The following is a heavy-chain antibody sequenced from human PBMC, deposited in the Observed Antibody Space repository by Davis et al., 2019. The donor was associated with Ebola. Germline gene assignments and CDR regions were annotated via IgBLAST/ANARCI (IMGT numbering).Heavy chain of an antibody. J-gene: IGHJ4*02. CDR3: ARGLYGLGSL. CDR2: MGTAGDT. CDR1: GFTLSDYD. V-gene: IGHV3-13*01. Sequence: GGSLRLSCAASGFTLSDYDMHWVRQGSGKGLEWLSGMGTAGDTYYPVSVKGRFTVSRENVKNSLYLQMNSLRPGDTAVYYCARGLYGLGSLWGQGTLVTVSS. D-gene: IGHD3-10*01.